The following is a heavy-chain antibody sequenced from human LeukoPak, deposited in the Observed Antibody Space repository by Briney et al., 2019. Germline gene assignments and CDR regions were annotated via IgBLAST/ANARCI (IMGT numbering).Heavy chain of an antibody. CDR2: ICAGCGNT. CDR1: GFTFSSYA. V-gene: IGHV3-23*01. CDR3: AQRGVFTSDPLDY. J-gene: IGHJ4*02. D-gene: IGHD3-16*01. Sequence: GGALRLSCSASGFTFSSYAMNWVPQAPGKGLEWVSTICAGCGNTYYADSVKRRFTISRDNAKNTLYLQMNSLRAEDTAVYYCAQRGVFTSDPLDYWGQGTLVTVSS.